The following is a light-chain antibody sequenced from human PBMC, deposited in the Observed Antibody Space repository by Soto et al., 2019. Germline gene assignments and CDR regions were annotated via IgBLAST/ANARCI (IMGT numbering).Light chain of an antibody. CDR2: EHN. CDR1: SGGIASNY. Sequence: NFMLTQPHSVSESPGKTVTISCTRSSGGIASNYVQWYQQHPGSAPTTVIYEHNQRPSGVPDRFSGSTDGSSNSASLTISGLQTEDEADYYCQSYDSSTVIFGGGTKLTVL. V-gene: IGLV6-57*04. CDR3: QSYDSSTVI. J-gene: IGLJ2*01.